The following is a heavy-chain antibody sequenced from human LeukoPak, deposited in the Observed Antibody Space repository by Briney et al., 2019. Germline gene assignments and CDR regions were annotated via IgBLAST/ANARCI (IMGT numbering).Heavy chain of an antibody. D-gene: IGHD2-15*01. CDR1: GFTFSSYG. V-gene: IGHV3-30*19. J-gene: IGHJ4*02. CDR3: AREYCAGASCYWYYFDY. Sequence: GGSLRLSCAASGFTFSSYGMHWVRQAPGKGLEWVAVISLAGTTKYYADSVKGRFSISRDNAESTLSLQMSSLRPDDTAVYYCAREYCAGASCYWYYFDYWGQGTLVTVSS. CDR2: ISLAGTTK.